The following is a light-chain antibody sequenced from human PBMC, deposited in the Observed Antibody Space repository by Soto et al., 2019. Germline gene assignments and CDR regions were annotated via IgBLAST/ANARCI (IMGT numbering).Light chain of an antibody. J-gene: IGKJ5*01. V-gene: IGKV3-11*01. CDR2: DAS. CDR1: QSVSSY. CDR3: QQRSNWPPVIT. Sequence: EIVLTQSPATLSLSHGERATLSCRASQSVSSYLAWYQQKPGQAPRLLIYDASNRATGIPARFSGSGSGTDFTLTISSLEPEDFAVYYCQQRSNWPPVITFGQVTRLEIK.